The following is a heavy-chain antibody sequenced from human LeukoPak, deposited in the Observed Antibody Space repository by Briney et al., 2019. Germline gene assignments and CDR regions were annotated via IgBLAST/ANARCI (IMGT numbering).Heavy chain of an antibody. V-gene: IGHV3-7*01. CDR1: GFNFSSYW. CDR3: ARDGAFRIYDY. J-gene: IGHJ4*02. D-gene: IGHD3-3*02. CDR2: IKQDGNEK. Sequence: PGGSLRLSCAASGFNFSSYWMTGLRHAPGKGLEWVAGIKQDGNEKYYVDSVKGRFTISRDNARNSLYLQMSSLRADDTAVYYCARDGAFRIYDYWGQGTLVTVSS.